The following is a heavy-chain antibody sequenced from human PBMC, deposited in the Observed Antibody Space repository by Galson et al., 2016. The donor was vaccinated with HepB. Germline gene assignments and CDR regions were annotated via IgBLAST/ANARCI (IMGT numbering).Heavy chain of an antibody. CDR1: AFTFSNYA. Sequence: LRLSCAASAFTFSNYAMHWVRQAPGKGLEWVAVIWNDGSYQYYGDSVKGRFTISRDNSRYTLYLQMNNLRAEDAAVYYCSRATQGPGSCFIDNWGQGTLVTISS. J-gene: IGHJ4*02. CDR3: SRATQGPGSCFIDN. CDR2: IWNDGSYQ. D-gene: IGHD3-10*01. V-gene: IGHV3-33*01.